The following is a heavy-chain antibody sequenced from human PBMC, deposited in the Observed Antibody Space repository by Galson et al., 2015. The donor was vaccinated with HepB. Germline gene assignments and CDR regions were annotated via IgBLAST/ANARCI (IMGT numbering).Heavy chain of an antibody. J-gene: IGHJ4*02. D-gene: IGHD3-3*01. V-gene: IGHV3-48*01. CDR2: ISSSSSTI. Sequence: SLRLSCAASGFTFSSYSMNWVRQAPGKGLEWVSYISSSSSTIYYADSVKGRFTISRDNAKNSLYLQMNSLRAEDTAVYYCARDDTIFGVVLVGFDYWGQGTLVTVSS. CDR3: ARDDTIFGVVLVGFDY. CDR1: GFTFSSYS.